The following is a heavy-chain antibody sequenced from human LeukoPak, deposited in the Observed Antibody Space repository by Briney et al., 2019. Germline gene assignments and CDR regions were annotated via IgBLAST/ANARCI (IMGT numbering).Heavy chain of an antibody. Sequence: NPSQTLSLTCTVSGGSISSGSYYWSWIRQPAGKGLEWIGRIYTCGSTNYNPSLKSRVTISVDTSKNQFSLKLSSVTAADTAVYYCARESIYGDYGHWGQGTLVTVPS. CDR1: GGSISSGSYY. CDR2: IYTCGST. CDR3: ARESIYGDYGH. V-gene: IGHV4-61*02. D-gene: IGHD4-17*01. J-gene: IGHJ4*02.